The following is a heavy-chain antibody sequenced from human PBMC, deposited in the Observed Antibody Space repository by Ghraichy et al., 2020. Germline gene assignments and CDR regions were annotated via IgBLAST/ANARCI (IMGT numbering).Heavy chain of an antibody. V-gene: IGHV3-30-3*01. D-gene: IGHD5-18*01. CDR2: ISYDGSNK. J-gene: IGHJ6*02. Sequence: GGSLRLSCAASGFTFSSYAMHWVRQAPGKGLEWVAVISYDGSNKYYADSVKGRFTISRDNSKNTLYLQMNSLRAEDTAVYYCASGYSYGFPPFAYYYYYGMDVWGQGTTVTVSS. CDR3: ASGYSYGFPPFAYYYYYGMDV. CDR1: GFTFSSYA.